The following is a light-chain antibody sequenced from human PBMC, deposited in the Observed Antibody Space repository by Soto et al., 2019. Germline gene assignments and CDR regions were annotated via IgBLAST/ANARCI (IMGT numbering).Light chain of an antibody. CDR2: EVS. Sequence: QSALTQPASVSGSPGQSITISCTGTSIDVGSYNLVSWYQQHPGKAPKLMIYEVSKRPSGVSNRFSGSKSGNTASLTISGLQAEDEADYYCCSYAGSSTPLIFGTGTQVTVL. CDR1: SIDVGSYNL. J-gene: IGLJ1*01. CDR3: CSYAGSSTPLI. V-gene: IGLV2-23*02.